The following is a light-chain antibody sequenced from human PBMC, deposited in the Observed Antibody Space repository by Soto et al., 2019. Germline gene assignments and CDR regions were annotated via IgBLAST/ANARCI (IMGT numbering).Light chain of an antibody. J-gene: IGKJ5*01. CDR2: RAS. V-gene: IGKV3-20*01. Sequence: EIVLTQSPCTLSLSPGERATLSCRASQSVAGTYLAWYQQKPGQAPRLLIYRASSRATGIPDRFSGSGSGTDFTLTISRLEPEDFAVFYCQQYGSSPVTFGQGTRLEIK. CDR1: QSVAGTY. CDR3: QQYGSSPVT.